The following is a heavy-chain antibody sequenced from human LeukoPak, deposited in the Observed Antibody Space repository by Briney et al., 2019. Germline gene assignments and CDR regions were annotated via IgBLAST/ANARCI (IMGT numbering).Heavy chain of an antibody. CDR3: ARDGDWFDP. CDR2: IYYSGST. CDR1: GGSISSYY. Sequence: SETLSLTCAVSGGSISSYYWSWIRQPPGKGLEWIGYIYYSGSTNYNPSLKSRVTISVDTSKNQFSLKLSSVTAADTAVYYCARDGDWFDPWGQGTLVTVSS. V-gene: IGHV4-59*01. J-gene: IGHJ5*02. D-gene: IGHD3-16*01.